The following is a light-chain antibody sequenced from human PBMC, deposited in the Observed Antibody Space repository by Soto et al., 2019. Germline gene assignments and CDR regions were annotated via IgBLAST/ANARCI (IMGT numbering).Light chain of an antibody. J-gene: IGKJ1*01. CDR2: AAS. CDR1: QSGFGTY. Sequence: EIVLTQSPGTLSLSPGDRATLSCTASQSGFGTYLAWFQQRPGQAPRLLVYAASTRATGIPDRFSGSGSGTDFTLTISRLEPEDFAVYYCHQYGNSPWTLGQGTKVDIK. V-gene: IGKV3-20*01. CDR3: HQYGNSPWT.